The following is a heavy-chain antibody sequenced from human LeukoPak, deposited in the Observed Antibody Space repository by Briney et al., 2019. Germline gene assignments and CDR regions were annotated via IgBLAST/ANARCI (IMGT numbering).Heavy chain of an antibody. J-gene: IGHJ4*02. Sequence: SETLSLTCTVSGAXISSGGYYWSWIRQHPGKGLEWIGYIYYSGSTYYNPSLKSRVTISVDTSKNQFSLKLSSVTAADTAVYYCARDRGYSYGYDFDYWGQGTLVTVSS. CDR2: IYYSGST. D-gene: IGHD5-18*01. CDR1: GAXISSGGYY. V-gene: IGHV4-31*03. CDR3: ARDRGYSYGYDFDY.